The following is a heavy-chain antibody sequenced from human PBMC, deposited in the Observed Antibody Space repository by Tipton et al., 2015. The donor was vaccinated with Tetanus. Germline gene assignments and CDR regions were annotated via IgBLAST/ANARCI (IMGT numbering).Heavy chain of an antibody. CDR3: AKAKTWASLWFGDV. Sequence: SLRLSCEASGFTFGHYPMAWVRQAPGKGLEWVSGIAGTAGSTYYRDSARGRFTVSRDNVGNILYLQMNSLRAEDTGRYYCAKAKTWASLWFGDVWGPGTLVAVSS. J-gene: IGHJ4*02. CDR1: GFTFGHYP. V-gene: IGHV3-23*01. D-gene: IGHD3-10*01. CDR2: IAGTAGST.